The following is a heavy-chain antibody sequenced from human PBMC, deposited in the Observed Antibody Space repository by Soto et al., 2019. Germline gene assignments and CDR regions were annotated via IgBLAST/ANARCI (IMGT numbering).Heavy chain of an antibody. CDR1: GFTFSSYW. D-gene: IGHD6-13*01. Sequence: EVQLVESGGGFVQPGGSLRLSCAASGFTFSSYWMHWVRQAPGKGLVWVSRINSDGSSTSYADSVKGRFTISRDNAKTTLYLQMNSLSAEDTAVYYCAMVRAGKIDYWGQGTLVTVSS. CDR3: AMVRAGKIDY. V-gene: IGHV3-74*01. CDR2: INSDGSST. J-gene: IGHJ4*02.